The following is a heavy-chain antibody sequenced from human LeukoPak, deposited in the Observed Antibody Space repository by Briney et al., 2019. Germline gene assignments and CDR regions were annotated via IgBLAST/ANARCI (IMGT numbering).Heavy chain of an antibody. J-gene: IGHJ6*02. V-gene: IGHV3-23*01. CDR1: GFTFSSYA. CDR3: AKSESSYYYYYGMDV. CDR2: ISGSGGST. Sequence: PGGSLRLSCAASGFTFSSYAMSWVRQAPGKGLEWVSAISGSGGSTYYADSVKGRFTISRDNSKNTLYLQMNSLRAEDTAVYYCAKSESSYYYYYGMDVWGQGTTVTVSS.